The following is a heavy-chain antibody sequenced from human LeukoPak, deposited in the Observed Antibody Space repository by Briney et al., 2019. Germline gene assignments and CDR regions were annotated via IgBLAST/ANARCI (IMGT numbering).Heavy chain of an antibody. CDR1: GFTFSSYA. CDR3: AKVGAYSSSWYGQYYFDY. V-gene: IGHV3-23*01. CDR2: INGSGGST. Sequence: PGGSLRLSCAASGFTFSSYAMSWVRQAPGKGLEWVSAINGSGGSTYYADSVKGRFTISRDNSKNTLYLQMNSLRAEDTAVYYCAKVGAYSSSWYGQYYFDYWGQGTLVTVSS. D-gene: IGHD6-13*01. J-gene: IGHJ4*02.